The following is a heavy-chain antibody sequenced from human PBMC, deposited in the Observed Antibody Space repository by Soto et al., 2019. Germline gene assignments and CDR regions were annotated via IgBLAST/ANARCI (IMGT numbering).Heavy chain of an antibody. CDR3: ASNYGSGSYPFDY. D-gene: IGHD3-10*01. CDR2: IWYDGSNK. V-gene: IGHV3-33*01. CDR1: GFTFSSYG. J-gene: IGHJ4*02. Sequence: GGFLRLSCAASGFTFSSYGMHWVRQAPGKGLEWVAVIWYDGSNKYYADSVKGRFTISRDNSKNTLYLQMNSLRAEDTAVYYCASNYGSGSYPFDYWGQGTLVTVSS.